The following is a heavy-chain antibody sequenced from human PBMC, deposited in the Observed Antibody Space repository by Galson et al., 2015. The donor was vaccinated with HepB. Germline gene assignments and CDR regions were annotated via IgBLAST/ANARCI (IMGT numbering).Heavy chain of an antibody. D-gene: IGHD5-18*01. Sequence: SLRLSCAASGFTFSTCPMHWVRQAPGKGLEYVSAISSNGGSTYYANSVKGRFTISRDNSKNTLYLQMGSLRPEDMAVYFCACRGYTYAYSVWGQGTLVTVSS. CDR1: GFTFSTCP. CDR3: ACRGYTYAYSV. CDR2: ISSNGGST. J-gene: IGHJ4*02. V-gene: IGHV3-64*01.